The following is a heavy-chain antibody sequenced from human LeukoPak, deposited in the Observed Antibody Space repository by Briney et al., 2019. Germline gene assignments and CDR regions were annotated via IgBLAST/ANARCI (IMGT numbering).Heavy chain of an antibody. CDR2: IIPIVGIA. Sequence: SVKVSCMASGGTFSSYTISWVRQAPGQGLEWMGRIIPIVGIANYAQKLQGRVTITADKSTSTAYMELSSLRSDDTAVYYCATPGYGGNSAYIQHWGQGTLVTVSS. D-gene: IGHD4-23*01. J-gene: IGHJ1*01. V-gene: IGHV1-69*02. CDR3: ATPGYGGNSAYIQH. CDR1: GGTFSSYT.